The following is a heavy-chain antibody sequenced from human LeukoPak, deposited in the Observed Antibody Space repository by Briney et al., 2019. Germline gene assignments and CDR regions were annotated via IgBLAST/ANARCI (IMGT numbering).Heavy chain of an antibody. Sequence: GGSLRLSCAASGFTFSSYGMHWVRQAPGKGLEWVAFIRYDGSNKYYADSVKGRFTISRDNSKNTLYLQMNSLRAEDTAVYYCAKTQDIVVVVPALGFDYWGQGTLVTVSS. V-gene: IGHV3-30*02. CDR2: IRYDGSNK. CDR1: GFTFSSYG. J-gene: IGHJ4*02. CDR3: AKTQDIVVVVPALGFDY. D-gene: IGHD2-15*01.